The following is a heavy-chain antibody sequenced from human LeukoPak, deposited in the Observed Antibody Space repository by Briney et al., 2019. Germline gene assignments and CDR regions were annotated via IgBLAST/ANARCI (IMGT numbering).Heavy chain of an antibody. J-gene: IGHJ4*02. CDR1: GFTLSHFR. CDR2: IKKTGSET. D-gene: IGHD2-15*01. V-gene: IGHV3-7*01. CDR3: AREDGYCSGGNCYSYFDS. Sequence: GGSLRLSCAASGFTLSHFRMSWVRQAPGKGLEWVAYIKKTGSETYYVDSVKGRFTITRDNTRNSLFLQMCSLRAEDTAVYFCAREDGYCSGGNCYSYFDSWGQGTLVTVSS.